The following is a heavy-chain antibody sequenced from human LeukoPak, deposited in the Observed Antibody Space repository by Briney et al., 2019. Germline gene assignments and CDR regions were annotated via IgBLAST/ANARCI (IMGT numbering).Heavy chain of an antibody. CDR3: ASTTIFGVVIDDNWFDP. V-gene: IGHV4-30-4*08. CDR2: IYYSGST. D-gene: IGHD3-3*01. Sequence: SETLSLTCTVSGGSISSGDYYWSWIRQPPGKGLEWIGYIYYSGSTYYNPSLKSRVTISVDTSKNQFSLKLSSVTAADTAVYYCASTTIFGVVIDDNWFDPWGQGTLVTVSS. CDR1: GGSISSGDYY. J-gene: IGHJ5*02.